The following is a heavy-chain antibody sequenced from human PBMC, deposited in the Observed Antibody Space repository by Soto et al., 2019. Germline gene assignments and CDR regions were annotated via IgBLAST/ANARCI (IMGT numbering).Heavy chain of an antibody. CDR2: IYSNGNT. D-gene: IGHD3-10*01. CDR3: ARHSPPFFYGSGPWDV. V-gene: IGHV4-59*08. CDR1: GGSISNSY. Sequence: QVQLQESGPGLVRPSETLSLTCTVSGGSISNSYWSWIRQSPGKGLEWIGYIYSNGNTNYNPSLKSRPTISIDPSKNQFSLKLSSLSAADTAVYYCARHSPPFFYGSGPWDVWGQGTTVTVSS. J-gene: IGHJ6*02.